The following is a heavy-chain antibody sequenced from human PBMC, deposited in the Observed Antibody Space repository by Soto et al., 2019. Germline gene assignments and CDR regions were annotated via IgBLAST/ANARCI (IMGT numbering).Heavy chain of an antibody. Sequence: GGSLRLSCAASGFPFSSYGMRWVRQAPGKGLEWVAVISYDGSNKYYADSVKGRFTISRDNSKNTLYLQMNSLRAEDTAVYYCAIYSSGWYPLDYWGQGTLVTVS. CDR1: GFPFSSYG. CDR3: AIYSSGWYPLDY. CDR2: ISYDGSNK. D-gene: IGHD6-19*01. J-gene: IGHJ4*02. V-gene: IGHV3-30*03.